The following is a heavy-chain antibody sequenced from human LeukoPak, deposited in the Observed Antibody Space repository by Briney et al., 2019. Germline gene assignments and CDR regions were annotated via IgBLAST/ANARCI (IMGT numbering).Heavy chain of an antibody. Sequence: SVKVSCKASGGTFSSYAISWVRQAPGQGLEWMGGIIPIFGTANYAQKFQGRVTITADESTSTAYMELSSLRSEDTAVYYCARDPPTLVGATHFQHWGQGTLVTVSS. CDR1: GGTFSSYA. J-gene: IGHJ1*01. D-gene: IGHD1-26*01. CDR2: IIPIFGTA. CDR3: ARDPPTLVGATHFQH. V-gene: IGHV1-69*01.